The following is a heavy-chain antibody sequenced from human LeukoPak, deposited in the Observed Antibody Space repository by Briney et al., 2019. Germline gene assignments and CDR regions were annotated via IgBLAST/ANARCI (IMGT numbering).Heavy chain of an antibody. J-gene: IGHJ3*02. CDR1: GGSISSTMYY. V-gene: IGHV4-39*01. CDR2: IYYSGST. D-gene: IGHD1-1*01. Sequence: SETLSLTCTVSGGSISSTMYYWGWIRQPPGKGLEWIGTIYYSGSTYYNPSLKSRVTISVDTSKHQFSLKLSSVTAADTAVYYCARHKAAAETAAFDIWGQGTMVTVSS. CDR3: ARHKAAAETAAFDI.